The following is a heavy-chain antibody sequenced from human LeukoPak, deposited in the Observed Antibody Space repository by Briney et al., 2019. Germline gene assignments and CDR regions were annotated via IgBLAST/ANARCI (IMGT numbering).Heavy chain of an antibody. V-gene: IGHV4-39*01. D-gene: IGHD1-7*01. CDR3: ARHPCNWNLYFDY. CDR1: GGSISSSSYY. Sequence: PSETLSLTCTVSGGSISSSSYYWGWIRQPPGKGLEWIGSIYYSGSTYYNPSLKSRVTISVDTSKNQFSLKLSSVTAADTAVYYCARHPCNWNLYFDYWGQGTLVTVSS. CDR2: IYYSGST. J-gene: IGHJ4*02.